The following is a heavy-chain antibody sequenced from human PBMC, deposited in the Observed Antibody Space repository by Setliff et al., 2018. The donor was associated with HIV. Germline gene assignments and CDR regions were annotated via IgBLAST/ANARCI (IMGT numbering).Heavy chain of an antibody. CDR1: GYTFTKFD. Sequence: ASVKVSCKASGYTFTKFDINWVRQATGQGLEWMGWMNPNSGGTNYAQKFQGRVTLTRDTSISTANMELSGLRSDDTAVYYCARDPALTYSGYVYWYFDLWGRGTLVTVSS. J-gene: IGHJ2*01. D-gene: IGHD5-12*01. V-gene: IGHV1-2*02. CDR2: MNPNSGGT. CDR3: ARDPALTYSGYVYWYFDL.